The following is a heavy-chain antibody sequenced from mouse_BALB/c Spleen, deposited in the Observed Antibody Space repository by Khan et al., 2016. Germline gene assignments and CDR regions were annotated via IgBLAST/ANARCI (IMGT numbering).Heavy chain of an antibody. V-gene: IGHV1-9*01. CDR1: GYTFSSYW. Sequence: QVQLKQSGAELMKPGASVKISCKATGYTFSSYWIEWVKQRPGHGLEWIGEILPGSGSTSYNEKFKGKATFTEDTSSNTVYMQLSSLTSEDSAVYYCARSGLGRGTYAMDYWGQGTSVTVAS. J-gene: IGHJ4*01. D-gene: IGHD4-1*01. CDR2: ILPGSGST. CDR3: ARSGLGRGTYAMDY.